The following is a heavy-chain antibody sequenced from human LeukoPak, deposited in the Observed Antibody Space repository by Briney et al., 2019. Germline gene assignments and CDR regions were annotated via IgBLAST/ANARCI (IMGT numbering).Heavy chain of an antibody. CDR1: GFTFSSYG. D-gene: IGHD2-2*01. J-gene: IGHJ5*02. CDR2: IRYDGSNK. CDR3: AKDVMGYQLLSGWFGP. V-gene: IGHV3-30*02. Sequence: GGSLRLSCAASGFTFSSYGMHWVRQAPGKGLEWVAFIRYDGSNKYYADSVKGRFTISRDNSKNTLYLQMNSLRAEDTAVYYCAKDVMGYQLLSGWFGPWGQGTLVTVSS.